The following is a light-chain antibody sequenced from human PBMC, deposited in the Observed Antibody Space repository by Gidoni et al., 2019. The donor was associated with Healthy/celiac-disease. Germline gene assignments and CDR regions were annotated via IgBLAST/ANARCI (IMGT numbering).Light chain of an antibody. CDR3: QQSYSTPRT. V-gene: IGKV1-39*01. Sequence: DIQMTQSPSSLSASVGDRVTITCRASQSISSYLNWYQQKPGKAPKLLIYAASSLQSGVPSRVSGSGSGTDFTLTISSLQPEEFATDYCQQSYSTPRTFGQGTKVEIK. CDR1: QSISSY. CDR2: AAS. J-gene: IGKJ1*01.